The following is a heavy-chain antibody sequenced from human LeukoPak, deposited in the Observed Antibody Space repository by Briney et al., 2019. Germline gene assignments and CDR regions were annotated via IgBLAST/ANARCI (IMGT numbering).Heavy chain of an antibody. D-gene: IGHD3-3*01. CDR2: ISAYSGNT. CDR1: GYTFTNYG. J-gene: IGHJ4*02. Sequence: ASVKVSCKASGYTFTNYGITWVRQAPGQGLEWMGWISAYSGNTNYAQKLQGRVTMTTDTSTSTTYMELRSLRSDDTAVYYCARGHDFWSGPDYWGQGTLVTVSS. CDR3: ARGHDFWSGPDY. V-gene: IGHV1-18*01.